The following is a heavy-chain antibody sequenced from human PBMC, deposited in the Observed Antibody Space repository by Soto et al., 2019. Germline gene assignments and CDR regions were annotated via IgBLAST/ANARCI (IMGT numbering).Heavy chain of an antibody. V-gene: IGHV3-21*01. CDR1: GFTFSSYS. CDR3: AREDSGLDAFDI. D-gene: IGHD2-21*01. Sequence: GGSLRLSCAASGFTFSSYSMNWVRQAPGKGLEWVSSISSSSSYIYYADSVKGRFTISRDNAKNSLYLQMNSLRAEDTAVYYCAREDSGLDAFDIWGQGTMVTVSS. CDR2: ISSSSSYI. J-gene: IGHJ3*02.